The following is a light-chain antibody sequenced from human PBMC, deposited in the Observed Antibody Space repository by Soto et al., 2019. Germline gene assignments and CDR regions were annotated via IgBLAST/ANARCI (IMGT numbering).Light chain of an antibody. CDR1: ESISR. CDR3: QQANSFPWT. Sequence: DIQMTQSPSSVSASIGDRVTITCRASESISRLAWYQQKPGKAPKLLIYAASTLQNGVPSRFSGRGSGTDFTLTISCLQPEDFEIYYCQQANSFPWTFGQGTKVE. V-gene: IGKV1-12*01. CDR2: AAS. J-gene: IGKJ1*01.